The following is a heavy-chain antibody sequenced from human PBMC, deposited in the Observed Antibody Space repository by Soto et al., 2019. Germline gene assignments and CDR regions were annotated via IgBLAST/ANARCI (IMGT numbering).Heavy chain of an antibody. Sequence: ASVKVSCKASGYTFTGYYMHWVRQAPGQGLEWMGWINPNSGGTNYARKFQGWVTMTRDTSISTAYMELSRLRSDDTAVYYCARARGCSGGSCYHDFYYGMDVWGQGTTVTVSS. CDR3: ARARGCSGGSCYHDFYYGMDV. J-gene: IGHJ6*02. CDR2: INPNSGGT. V-gene: IGHV1-2*04. CDR1: GYTFTGYY. D-gene: IGHD2-15*01.